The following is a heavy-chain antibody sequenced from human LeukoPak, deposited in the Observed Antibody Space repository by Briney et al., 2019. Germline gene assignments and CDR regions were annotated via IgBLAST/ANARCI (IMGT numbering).Heavy chain of an antibody. CDR3: ARDRGVYYSSRYLSL. V-gene: IGHV3-30-3*01. D-gene: IGHD3-22*01. CDR2: ISYDGSNK. CDR1: GFTFSSYA. J-gene: IGHJ4*02. Sequence: PGRSLRLSCAASGFTFSSYAMHWVRQAPGKGLEWVAVISYDGSNKYYADSVKGRFTISRDNSKNTLYLQMNSLRAEDTAVYYCARDRGVYYSSRYLSLWGQGTLVTVSS.